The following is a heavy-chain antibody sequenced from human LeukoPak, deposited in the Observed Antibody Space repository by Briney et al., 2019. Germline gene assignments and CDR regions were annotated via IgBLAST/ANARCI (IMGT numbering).Heavy chain of an antibody. J-gene: IGHJ6*03. D-gene: IGHD1-14*01. CDR2: IYTSGST. V-gene: IGHV4-61*02. CDR3: ARDQMGRITGCYYYCYMDV. CDR1: GGSISSGSYY. Sequence: SETLSLTCTVFGGSISSGSYYWSCIRQPAGKGLEWIGRIYTSGSTNYNPSLKSRVTMSVDTSKNQFSLKLSPVTAADTAVYYCARDQMGRITGCYYYCYMDVWGKGTTVTVSS.